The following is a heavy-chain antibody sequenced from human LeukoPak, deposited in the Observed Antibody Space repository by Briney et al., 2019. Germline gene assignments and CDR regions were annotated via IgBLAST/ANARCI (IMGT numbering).Heavy chain of an antibody. CDR3: AKDHNWNDKVAFDY. CDR2: ISGSGGST. CDR1: GFTFSSYA. V-gene: IGHV3-23*01. Sequence: GGSLRLSCAASGFTFSSYAMSWVRQAPGKGLEWVSAISGSGGSTYYADSVKGRFTISRDNSKNTLYLQMNSLRAKDTAVYYCAKDHNWNDKVAFDYWGQGTLVTVSS. D-gene: IGHD1-1*01. J-gene: IGHJ4*02.